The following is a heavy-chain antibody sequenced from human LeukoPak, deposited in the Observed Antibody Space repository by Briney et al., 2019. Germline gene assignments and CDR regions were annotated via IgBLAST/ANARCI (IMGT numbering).Heavy chain of an antibody. V-gene: IGHV3-7*01. CDR2: IKQDGSEK. J-gene: IGHJ6*03. CDR1: GFTFSSYW. D-gene: IGHD2-21*02. CDR3: ARGAGDGPRIHYYYMDV. Sequence: GGSLRLSCAASGFTFSSYWMSWVRQAPGKGLEWVANIKQDGSEKYYVDSVKGRFTISRDNAKNSLYLQMNSLRAEDTAVYYCARGAGDGPRIHYYYMDVWGKGTTVTVSS.